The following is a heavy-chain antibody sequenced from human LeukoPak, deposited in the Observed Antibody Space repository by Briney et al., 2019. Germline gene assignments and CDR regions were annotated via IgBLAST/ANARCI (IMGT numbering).Heavy chain of an antibody. Sequence: TSETLSLTCAVYGGSFRGYYWSWIRQPPGKGLEWIGEINHSGSTNYNPSLKSRVTISVDTSKNQFSLKLSSVTAADTAVYYCAGGLGNSPTLLDYWGQGTLVTVSS. CDR2: INHSGST. J-gene: IGHJ4*02. CDR3: AGGLGNSPTLLDY. CDR1: GGSFRGYY. V-gene: IGHV4-34*01. D-gene: IGHD2/OR15-2a*01.